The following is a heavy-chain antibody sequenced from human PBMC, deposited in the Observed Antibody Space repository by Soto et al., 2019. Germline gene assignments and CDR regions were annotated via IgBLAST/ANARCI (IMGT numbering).Heavy chain of an antibody. CDR2: INAGNGDT. V-gene: IGHV1-3*01. Sequence: QVQLVQSGAEVKKPGASVTVSCKASGYTFISYALHWVRQAPGQRLEWIGRINAGNGDTKYSQQFHDRVTITRDTSASTACMEVSSLRSEDTAIYYCARSEINYSRFDSWGQGTLVTVSS. CDR3: ARSEINYSRFDS. CDR1: GYTFISYA. J-gene: IGHJ4*02. D-gene: IGHD2-21*01.